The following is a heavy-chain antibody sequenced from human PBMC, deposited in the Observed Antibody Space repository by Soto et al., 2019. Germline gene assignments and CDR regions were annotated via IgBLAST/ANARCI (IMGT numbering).Heavy chain of an antibody. V-gene: IGHV6-1*01. D-gene: IGHD6-13*01. CDR3: ASYSTKTLAFDI. CDR1: GDSVYSNSAA. CDR2: TYYRSKWYN. Sequence: SQTLSLTCAISGDSVYSNSAAWNWIRQSPSRGLEWLGRTYYRSKWYNDYAVSVKSRITINPDTSKNQFSLQLNSVTPEDTAVYYRASYSTKTLAFDIWGQGTMVTVSS. J-gene: IGHJ3*02.